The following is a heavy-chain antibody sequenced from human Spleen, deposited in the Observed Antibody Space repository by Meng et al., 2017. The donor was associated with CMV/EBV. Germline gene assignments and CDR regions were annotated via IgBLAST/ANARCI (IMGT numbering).Heavy chain of an antibody. J-gene: IGHJ4*02. D-gene: IGHD6-6*01. CDR2: INWNGGST. CDR1: GFTFDDYG. Sequence: GESLKISCAASGFTFDDYGMSWVRQAPGKGLEWVSGINWNGGSTGYADSVKGRFTISRDNAKNSLYLQMNSLRAEDTALYYCARDRGGTEQLVLHYFDYWGQGTLVTVSS. V-gene: IGHV3-20*04. CDR3: ARDRGGTEQLVLHYFDY.